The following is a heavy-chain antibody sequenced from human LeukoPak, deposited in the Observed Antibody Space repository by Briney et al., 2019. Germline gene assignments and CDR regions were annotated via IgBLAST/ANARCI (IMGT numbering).Heavy chain of an antibody. D-gene: IGHD6-13*01. CDR3: ARVYSSSWLRRFDY. CDR1: GFTFSSYW. J-gene: IGHJ4*02. Sequence: GGSLRLSCAASGFTFSSYWMSWVRQAPGKGLEWVANIKQDGSEIYYVDSVKGRFTISRDNAKNSLYLQMNSLRAEDTAVYYCARVYSSSWLRRFDYWGQGTLVTVSS. V-gene: IGHV3-7*01. CDR2: IKQDGSEI.